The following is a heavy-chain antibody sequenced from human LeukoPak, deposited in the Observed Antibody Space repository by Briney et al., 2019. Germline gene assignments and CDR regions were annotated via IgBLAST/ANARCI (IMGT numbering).Heavy chain of an antibody. CDR1: GFTFSRYS. Sequence: GGSLRLSCAASGFTFSRYSMNWVRQAPGKGLEWVSYISSSSSSIKYADPVKGRFTISRDNAKNSLYLQMNSLRAEDTAVYYCVDLNTPLWGQGTLVTVSS. CDR2: ISSSSSSI. CDR3: VDLNTPL. V-gene: IGHV3-48*04. D-gene: IGHD2-15*01. J-gene: IGHJ4*02.